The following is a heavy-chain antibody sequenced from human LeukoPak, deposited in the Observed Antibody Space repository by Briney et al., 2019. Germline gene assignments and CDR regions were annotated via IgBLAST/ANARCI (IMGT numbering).Heavy chain of an antibody. D-gene: IGHD4-17*01. CDR1: GYSFTSYW. V-gene: IGHV5-51*01. CDR2: IYPGDSDT. Sequence: RGESLKISCKGSGYSFTSYWIGWVRQMPGKGLEWMGIIYPGDSDTRYSPSFQGQVTISADKSISTAYLQWSSLKASDTAMYYCARRLTYGDYGSCFDYWGQGTLVTVSS. J-gene: IGHJ4*02. CDR3: ARRLTYGDYGSCFDY.